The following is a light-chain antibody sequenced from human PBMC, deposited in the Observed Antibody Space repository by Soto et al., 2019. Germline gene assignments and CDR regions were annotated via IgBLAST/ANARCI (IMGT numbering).Light chain of an antibody. CDR2: GAS. V-gene: IGKV3-15*01. CDR3: QQYNNWPYT. Sequence: EMVMTQSPATLYVSPGERATLSCRASQSVGSNLAWYQQKPGQAPRFLIFGASTRASGIPARFSGSGSGTEFTLTISSLQSEDFAVYYCQQYNNWPYTFGQGTKLEIK. J-gene: IGKJ2*01. CDR1: QSVGSN.